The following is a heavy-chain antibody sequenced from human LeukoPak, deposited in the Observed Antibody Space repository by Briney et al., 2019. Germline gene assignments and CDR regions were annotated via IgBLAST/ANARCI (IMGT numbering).Heavy chain of an antibody. V-gene: IGHV1-2*02. CDR3: ARDSLRAAAGTRAFDI. Sequence: ASVKVSCKASGYTFTGYYMHWVRQAPGQGLEWMGWINPNSGGTNYAQKFQGRVTMTRDTSISTAYTELSRLRSDDTAVYYCARDSLRAAAGTRAFDIWGQGTMVTVSS. J-gene: IGHJ3*02. CDR2: INPNSGGT. CDR1: GYTFTGYY. D-gene: IGHD6-13*01.